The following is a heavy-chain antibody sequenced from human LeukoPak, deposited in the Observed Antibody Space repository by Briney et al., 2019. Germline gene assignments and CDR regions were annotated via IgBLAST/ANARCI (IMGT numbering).Heavy chain of an antibody. V-gene: IGHV3-20*04. Sequence: GGSLRLSCAASGFTFDDYGMSWVRQGPGKGLEWVSGINWNGGRTGYADSVKGRFTISRDNAKNSLYLQMNSLRAEDTAVYYCARGKVPVAGTGFDYWGQGTLVTVSS. J-gene: IGHJ4*02. CDR1: GFTFDDYG. D-gene: IGHD6-19*01. CDR3: ARGKVPVAGTGFDY. CDR2: INWNGGRT.